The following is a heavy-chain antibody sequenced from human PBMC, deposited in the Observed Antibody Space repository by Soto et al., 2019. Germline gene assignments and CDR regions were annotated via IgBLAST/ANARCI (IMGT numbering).Heavy chain of an antibody. Sequence: GGSLRLSCAASGFTFTRYSMNWVRQAPGKGLEWVSSISSTTNYIYYGDSMKGRFTISRDNAKNSLYLEMTNMDPVDTATYYCARGTRNNWNYDYWGPGTLVTVSS. CDR2: ISSTTNYI. V-gene: IGHV3-21*03. D-gene: IGHD1-7*01. J-gene: IGHJ4*02. CDR1: GFTFTRYS. CDR3: ARGTRNNWNYDY.